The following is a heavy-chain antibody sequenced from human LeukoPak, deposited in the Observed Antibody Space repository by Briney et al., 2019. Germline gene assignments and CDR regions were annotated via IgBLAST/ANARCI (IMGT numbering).Heavy chain of an antibody. J-gene: IGHJ4*02. CDR2: ISGSSSDI. Sequence: GGSLRLSCAASGFTFGSYSMNWVRQAPGKGLEWVSYISGSSSDIKYADSVKGRFTISRDNAKNSLYLQMNSLRDEDTAVYYCARDWFSGTNYKPLFDYWGQGTLVTVSS. CDR3: ARDWFSGTNYKPLFDY. CDR1: GFTFGSYS. V-gene: IGHV3-48*02. D-gene: IGHD3-10*01.